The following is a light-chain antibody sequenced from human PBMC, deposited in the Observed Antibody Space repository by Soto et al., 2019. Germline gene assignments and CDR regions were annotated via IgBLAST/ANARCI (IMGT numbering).Light chain of an antibody. J-gene: IGLJ3*02. CDR2: DVT. V-gene: IGLV2-11*01. CDR3: CSYAGTYTGV. Sequence: QSALTQPRSVSGSPGQSVTISCTGTTSDVGAYNFVSWYQQHPGKAPKVMIYDVTKRPSGVPDRFFGSKSGNTASLTISGLQAEDEADYYCCSYAGTYTGVFGGGTQLTVL. CDR1: TSDVGAYNF.